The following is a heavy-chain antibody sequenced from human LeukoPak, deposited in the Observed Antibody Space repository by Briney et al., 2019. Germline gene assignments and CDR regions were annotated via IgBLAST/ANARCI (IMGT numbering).Heavy chain of an antibody. Sequence: GESLKISCKGSGYSFTSYWISWVRQMPGIGLGWMGRIDPSDSYTNYSTSFQGHVTISADKSISTAYLQWSSLKASDTAMYYCARLIVGYSSGWADYWGQGTLVTVSS. CDR3: ARLIVGYSSGWADY. CDR2: IDPSDSYT. CDR1: GYSFTSYW. V-gene: IGHV5-10-1*01. J-gene: IGHJ4*02. D-gene: IGHD6-19*01.